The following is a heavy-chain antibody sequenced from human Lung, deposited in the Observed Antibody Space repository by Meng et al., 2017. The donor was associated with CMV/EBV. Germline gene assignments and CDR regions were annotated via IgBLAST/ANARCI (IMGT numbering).Heavy chain of an antibody. J-gene: IGHJ3*02. CDR2: INLYGSEK. D-gene: IGHD5-12*01. CDR1: GFSFSKHW. CDR3: VTDQDRLGGI. Sequence: GESLRLSCVASGFSFSKHWMSWVRQAPGKGLEYLANINLYGSEKYYMDSVKGRFTISRDNAKNSLFLQMNSLRAEDTAVYYCVTDQDRLGGIWGQGTMVTVSS. V-gene: IGHV3-7*01.